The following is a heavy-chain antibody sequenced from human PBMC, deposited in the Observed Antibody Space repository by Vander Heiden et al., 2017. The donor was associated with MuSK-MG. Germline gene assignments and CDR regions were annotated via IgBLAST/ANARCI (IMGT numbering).Heavy chain of an antibody. V-gene: IGHV2-5*01. D-gene: IGHD3-16*01. CDR2: IFWNDDK. CDR1: GFSRTTGQVG. Sequence: QITLKESGPTLVTPTQTLTLTCTFSGFSRTTGQVGVAWIRQPPGKALEWLAMIFWNDDKRYSPSLRSRLTVSKDTSKNQVVLTMTNMDPVDTATYFCAHRLLRRSGGQEFDYWGQGTLVTVSS. J-gene: IGHJ4*02. CDR3: AHRLLRRSGGQEFDY.